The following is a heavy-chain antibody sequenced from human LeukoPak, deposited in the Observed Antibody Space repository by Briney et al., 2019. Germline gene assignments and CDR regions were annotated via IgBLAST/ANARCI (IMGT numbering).Heavy chain of an antibody. J-gene: IGHJ4*02. Sequence: ASVKVSCKASGGTFSSYAISWVRQAPGQGLEWMGIINPSGGSTSYAQKFQGRVTMTRDTSTSTVYMELSSLRSEDTAVYYCAREGYSYGDYWGQGTLVTVSS. CDR2: INPSGGST. CDR3: AREGYSYGDY. D-gene: IGHD5-18*01. CDR1: GGTFSSYA. V-gene: IGHV1-46*01.